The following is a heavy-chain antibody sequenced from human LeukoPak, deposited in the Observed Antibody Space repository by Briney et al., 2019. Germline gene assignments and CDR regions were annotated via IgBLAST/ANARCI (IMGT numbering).Heavy chain of an antibody. Sequence: GASVKVSCKASGYTFKRYGICWVRQAPGQGLEWIGWIDPFNGKIKYAEKLQGRVTMTTDTSTSTAYMDLRSLRSDDTAVYYCARDGVSGHFDYWGRGTLVTVSS. CDR2: IDPFNGKI. V-gene: IGHV1-18*01. D-gene: IGHD3-3*01. J-gene: IGHJ4*01. CDR1: GYTFKRYG. CDR3: ARDGVSGHFDY.